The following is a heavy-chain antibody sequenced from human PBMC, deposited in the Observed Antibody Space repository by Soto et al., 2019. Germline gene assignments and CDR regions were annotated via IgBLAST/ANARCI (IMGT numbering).Heavy chain of an antibody. D-gene: IGHD2-2*01. CDR3: ARDGRYCSSTSCYDYYYGMDV. CDR2: IYTSGST. Sequence: QVQLQESGPGLVKPSETLSLTCTVSGGSISSYYWSWIRQPAGKGLEWIGRIYTSGSTNYNPSLKSRVTMSVDTSKNQFSLKLSSVTAADTAVYYCARDGRYCSSTSCYDYYYGMDVWGQGTTVTVSS. J-gene: IGHJ6*02. V-gene: IGHV4-4*07. CDR1: GGSISSYY.